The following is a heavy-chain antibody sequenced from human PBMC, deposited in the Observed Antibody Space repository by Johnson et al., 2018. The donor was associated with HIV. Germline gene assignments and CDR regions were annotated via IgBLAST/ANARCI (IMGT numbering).Heavy chain of an antibody. CDR1: GFTFSSHA. J-gene: IGHJ3*02. CDR2: ITKDGMNE. CDR3: AREGYSYDSSGYYSPFDI. Sequence: QVQLVESGGGLVQPGGSLRLSCAVSGFTFSSHAMHWVRQAPGKGLEWVAFITKDGMNEYYADSVKGRFTISRDNSKITLYLQMNSLRAEDTAVYYCAREGYSYDSSGYYSPFDIWGQGTMVTVSS. V-gene: IGHV3-30*04. D-gene: IGHD3-22*01.